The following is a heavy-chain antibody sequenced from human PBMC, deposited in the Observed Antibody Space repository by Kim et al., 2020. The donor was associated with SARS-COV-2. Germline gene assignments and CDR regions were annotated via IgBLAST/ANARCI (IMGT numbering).Heavy chain of an antibody. Sequence: GASLKISCKGSGYIFTSYWIGWVRQMPGKGLEWMGIIYPGDSDTRYSPSFQGQVTISADKSISTAYLQWSSLKASDTAMYYCARHVEWELPGGEYYFDYWGQGTLVTVSS. CDR1: GYIFTSYW. CDR3: ARHVEWELPGGEYYFDY. J-gene: IGHJ4*02. V-gene: IGHV5-51*01. D-gene: IGHD1-26*01. CDR2: IYPGDSDT.